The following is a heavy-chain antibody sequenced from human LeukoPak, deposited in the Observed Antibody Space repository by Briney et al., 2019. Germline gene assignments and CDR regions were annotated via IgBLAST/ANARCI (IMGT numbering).Heavy chain of an antibody. Sequence: GGSLRVSCAASGFTFSSYAMSWVRQAPGEGLEWVSVISGSGGSTYYADSVKGRFTISRDNSKNTLYLQMNSLRAEDTAVYYCAKVNIAAAGNWFDPWGQGTLVTVSS. CDR2: ISGSGGST. CDR3: AKVNIAAAGNWFDP. CDR1: GFTFSSYA. D-gene: IGHD6-13*01. J-gene: IGHJ5*02. V-gene: IGHV3-23*01.